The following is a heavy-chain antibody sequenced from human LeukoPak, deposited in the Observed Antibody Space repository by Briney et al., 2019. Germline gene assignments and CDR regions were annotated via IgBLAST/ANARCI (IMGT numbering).Heavy chain of an antibody. CDR1: GFTFHDHG. J-gene: IGHJ4*02. CDR3: TTEPYYYDGSGHSV. Sequence: GGSLRLSCAASGFTFHDHGMSWVRQAPGKGLEWVGRIKSKTDGGTTDYAAPVKGRFTISRDDSKNTLYLQMNSLKTEDTAVYYCTTEPYYYDGSGHSVWGQGTLVTVSS. D-gene: IGHD3-22*01. CDR2: IKSKTDGGTT. V-gene: IGHV3-15*01.